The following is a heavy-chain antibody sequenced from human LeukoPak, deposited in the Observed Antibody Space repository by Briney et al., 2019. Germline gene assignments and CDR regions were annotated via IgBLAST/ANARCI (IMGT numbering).Heavy chain of an antibody. J-gene: IGHJ4*02. Sequence: GGSLRLSCAASGFTLSSYWMHWVRQAPGKGLVWVSRINSDGSSTSYADSVKGRFTISRDNSKNTVYLQMGSLRGEDMAVYYCTRDGGSFCDFDYWGQGALVTVSS. V-gene: IGHV3-74*01. CDR1: GFTLSSYW. D-gene: IGHD1-26*01. CDR3: TRDGGSFCDFDY. CDR2: INSDGSST.